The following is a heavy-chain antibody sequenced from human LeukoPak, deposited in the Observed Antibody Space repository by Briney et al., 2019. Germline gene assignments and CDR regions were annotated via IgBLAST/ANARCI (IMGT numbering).Heavy chain of an antibody. CDR2: ITGSGDSA. CDR1: GFTFSSYA. CDR3: ARRTSYYFPY. J-gene: IGHJ4*02. Sequence: GGSLRLSCAASGFTFSSYAMSWVRQAPGKGLEWVSTITGSGDSADYADSVKGRFTISRGNGKNTLYLEVNSLRVEDTAVYYCARRTSYYFPYWGQGTQVTVSS. V-gene: IGHV3-23*01.